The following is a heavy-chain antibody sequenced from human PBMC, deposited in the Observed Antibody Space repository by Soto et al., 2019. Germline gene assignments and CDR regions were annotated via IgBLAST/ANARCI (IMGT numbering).Heavy chain of an antibody. CDR3: AKGTKIAFLSWFAP. CDR1: GFTFSTYA. Sequence: GGSLRLSCVASGFTFSTYAMTWVRQAPGKGLEWVSATSATGGSTYYADSMKGRFTISRDNSKNTLYLQMNSLRAEDTAVYYCAKGTKIAFLSWFAPWGQGTLVAVSS. CDR2: TSATGGST. J-gene: IGHJ5*02. V-gene: IGHV3-23*01. D-gene: IGHD6-13*01.